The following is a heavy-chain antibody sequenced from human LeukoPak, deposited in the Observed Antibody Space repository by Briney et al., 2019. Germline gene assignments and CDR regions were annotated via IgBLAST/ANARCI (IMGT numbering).Heavy chain of an antibody. CDR3: ARSVNNWFDP. V-gene: IGHV6-1*01. CDR1: GDSVSSDSAA. D-gene: IGHD2-8*01. Sequence: SQTLSLTCAISGDSVSSDSAAWNWIRQSPSRGLEWLGRTFYRSKWYNDYAVSVKSRITINPDTSKKQFSLQLTPVTPEDTAVYYCARSVNNWFDPWGQGTLVTVSS. J-gene: IGHJ5*02. CDR2: TFYRSKWYN.